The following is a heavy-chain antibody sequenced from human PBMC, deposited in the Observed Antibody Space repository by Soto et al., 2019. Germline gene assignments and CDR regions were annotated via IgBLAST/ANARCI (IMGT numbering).Heavy chain of an antibody. CDR1: GFTFSRYW. V-gene: IGHV3-7*05. CDR3: AGGRGWLSDS. CDR2: IKQDGSET. Sequence: EVQLVESGGGLVQTGGSLRLSCAASGFTFSRYWMKWVRQAPGKGLEWVANIKQDGSETYYVDSVKGRFTISRDNAKNSLFLQMNRLRAEDTAVYYCAGGRGWLSDSRGQGTLVTVSS. D-gene: IGHD6-19*01. J-gene: IGHJ4*02.